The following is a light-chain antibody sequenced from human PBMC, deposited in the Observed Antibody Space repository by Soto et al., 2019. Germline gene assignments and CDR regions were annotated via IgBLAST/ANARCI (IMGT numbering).Light chain of an antibody. J-gene: IGKJ3*01. V-gene: IGKV3-15*01. CDR1: QSVSTK. Sequence: EIVMTQSPATLSVSPGEGATLSCRASQSVSTKLAWYQQKPGQTPRLLIYSASTRATGIPARFSGSGSGTEFTLTISSLQSADFAVYYWQQYNDWPSTFGPGTKVDIK. CDR2: SAS. CDR3: QQYNDWPST.